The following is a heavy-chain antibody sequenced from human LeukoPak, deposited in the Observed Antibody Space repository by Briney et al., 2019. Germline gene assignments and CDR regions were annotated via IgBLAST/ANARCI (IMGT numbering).Heavy chain of an antibody. J-gene: IGHJ4*02. CDR1: EYIFTGYY. Sequence: ASVKVSCKASEYIFTGYYIHWVRQAPGQGLEWMGWINPNSGGTNYAQKFQGRVTMTRDTSISTAYMELSRLRSDDTAVYYCARELSLAYCGGDCYSFDYWGQGTLVTVSS. V-gene: IGHV1-2*02. CDR2: INPNSGGT. CDR3: ARELSLAYCGGDCYSFDY. D-gene: IGHD2-21*02.